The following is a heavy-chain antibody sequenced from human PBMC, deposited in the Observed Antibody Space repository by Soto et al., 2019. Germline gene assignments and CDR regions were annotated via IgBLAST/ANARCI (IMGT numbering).Heavy chain of an antibody. CDR2: IDPSDSYT. Sequence: PGESLKISCKGSGYSFTSYWISWVRQMPGKGLEWMGRIDPSDSYTNYSPSFQGHVTISADKSISTAYLQWSSLKASDTAMYYCARRDYYGSGSYDYYYYGMDVWGQGTTVTVSS. CDR1: GYSFTSYW. CDR3: ARRDYYGSGSYDYYYYGMDV. V-gene: IGHV5-10-1*01. D-gene: IGHD3-10*01. J-gene: IGHJ6*02.